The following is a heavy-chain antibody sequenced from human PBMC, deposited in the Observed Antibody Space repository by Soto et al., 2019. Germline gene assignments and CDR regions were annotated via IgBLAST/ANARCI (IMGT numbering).Heavy chain of an antibody. V-gene: IGHV6-1*01. Sequence: SQTLSLTCVISGDSVSNNTVGLNWIRQSPSRGLEWLGRTYYRSDWYNDYAVSVRSRIFINPDTSKNQFSLQLSSVTLEDTAVYYCARGGLNWEWFPKYFGYWGQGTLVTVSS. D-gene: IGHD3-10*01. CDR1: GDSVSNNTVG. J-gene: IGHJ4*02. CDR3: ARGGLNWEWFPKYFGY. CDR2: TYYRSDWYN.